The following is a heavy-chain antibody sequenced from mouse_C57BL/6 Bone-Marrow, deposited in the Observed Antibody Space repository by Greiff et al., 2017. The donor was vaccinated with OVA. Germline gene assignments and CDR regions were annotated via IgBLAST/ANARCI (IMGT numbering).Heavy chain of an antibody. CDR2: ITPNYGTT. CDR1: GYSFTDYN. CDR3: ASGIPPFAY. J-gene: IGHJ3*01. D-gene: IGHD4-1*01. Sequence: EVQLQQSGPELVKPGASVKISCKASGYSFTDYNMNWVKQSNGKSLEWIGVITPNYGTTSYNQKLKGKATLTVDQSSSTAYMQLNSLPSDDSAVSYCASGIPPFAYWGHWSLVTVSA. V-gene: IGHV1-39*01.